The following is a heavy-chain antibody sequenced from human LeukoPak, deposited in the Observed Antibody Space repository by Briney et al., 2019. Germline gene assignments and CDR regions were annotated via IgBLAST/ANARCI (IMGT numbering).Heavy chain of an antibody. CDR1: GYTFTSYG. CDR3: ARDAFYYYDSSGYNDY. J-gene: IGHJ4*02. D-gene: IGHD3-22*01. CDR2: ISAYNGNT. Sequence: ASVKVSCKASGYTFTSYGISWVRQAPGQGLEWMGWISAYNGNTNYAQKLQGRVTMTTGTPTSTAYMELRSLRSDDTAVYYCARDAFYYYDSSGYNDYWGQGTLVTVSS. V-gene: IGHV1-18*01.